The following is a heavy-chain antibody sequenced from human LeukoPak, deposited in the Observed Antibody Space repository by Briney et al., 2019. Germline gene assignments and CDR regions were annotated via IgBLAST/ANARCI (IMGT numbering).Heavy chain of an antibody. D-gene: IGHD2-15*01. Sequence: GGSLRLSCAASGFTFDDYAMHWVRQAPGKGLEWVSLISGDGGSTYYADSVKGRFTISRDNSKNSLYLQMNSLRTEDTALYYCAKDIISSVGSSSLNVWGQGTLVTVSS. CDR1: GFTFDDYA. J-gene: IGHJ4*02. V-gene: IGHV3-43*02. CDR3: AKDIISSVGSSSLNV. CDR2: ISGDGGST.